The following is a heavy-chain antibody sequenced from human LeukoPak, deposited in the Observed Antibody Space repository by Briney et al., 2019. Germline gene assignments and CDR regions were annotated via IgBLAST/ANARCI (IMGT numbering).Heavy chain of an antibody. D-gene: IGHD3-22*01. CDR2: MNPNSGNT. CDR1: GYTFTIYD. Sequence: ASVKVSFKASGYTFTIYDINWVRQATGQGRERMGWMNPNSGNTGYAQKFQGRVTMTRNTSISTAYMELSSLRSEDTAVYYCARVRYYDSSGYYLHAVDYWGQGTLVTVSS. J-gene: IGHJ4*02. CDR3: ARVRYYDSSGYYLHAVDY. V-gene: IGHV1-8*01.